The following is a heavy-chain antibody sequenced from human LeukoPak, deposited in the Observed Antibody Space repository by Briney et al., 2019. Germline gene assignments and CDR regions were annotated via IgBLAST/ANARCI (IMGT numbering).Heavy chain of an antibody. J-gene: IGHJ4*02. V-gene: IGHV1-18*01. CDR1: GGTFISYG. D-gene: IGHD4-17*01. CDR3: AIPLRDYEGLYY. CDR2: ISAYNGNT. Sequence: ASVKVSCKASGGTFISYGISWVRQAPGQGLEWMGWISAYNGNTNYAQKLQGRVTMTADTSTSTAYMELRSLRSDDTAVYYCAIPLRDYEGLYYWGQGTLVTVSS.